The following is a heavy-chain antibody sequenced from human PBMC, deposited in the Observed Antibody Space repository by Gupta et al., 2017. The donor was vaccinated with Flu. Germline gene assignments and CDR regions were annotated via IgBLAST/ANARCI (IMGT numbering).Heavy chain of an antibody. CDR2: INSGGDST. J-gene: IGHJ6*02. CDR3: VRLTDGHSRDFDYYGLAV. D-gene: IGHD2-21*01. V-gene: IGHV3-23*01. Sequence: KGLQWVSTINSGGDSTFYAASVKGRFTISRDNSRNTLYLQMNSLRAEDTAEYYCVRLTDGHSRDFDYYGLAVWGQGTTVTVSS.